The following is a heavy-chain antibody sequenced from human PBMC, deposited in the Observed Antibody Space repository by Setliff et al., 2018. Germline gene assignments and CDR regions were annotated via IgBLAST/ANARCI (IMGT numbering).Heavy chain of an antibody. J-gene: IGHJ3*02. V-gene: IGHV1-18*01. CDR1: GYIFTTYG. D-gene: IGHD3-3*01. Sequence: ASVKVSCKASGYIFTTYGFNWVRQAPGQGLEWMGMISTYTGKTTYAQKFQGRVTMTTDTSTGTGYMELRSLRSDDTAVYFCARDRFYNSWSGTSITAPHDAFDIWGQGTMVTVSS. CDR2: ISTYTGKT. CDR3: ARDRFYNSWSGTSITAPHDAFDI.